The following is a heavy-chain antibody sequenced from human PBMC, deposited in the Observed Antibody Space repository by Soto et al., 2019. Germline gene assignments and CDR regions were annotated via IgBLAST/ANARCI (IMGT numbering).Heavy chain of an antibody. V-gene: IGHV3-30*18. D-gene: IGHD3-22*01. CDR2: ISYHGSNK. J-gene: IGHJ3*01. CDR1: GFIFSDYG. Sequence: QVQLVESGGGVVQPGRSLRLSCVVSGFIFSDYGMHWVRQAPGKGLEWVAAISYHGSNKYNADSVKGRFTVSRDNSDNALYLQMSCVRVEDTAVYYCAKIPCREYFINTPTAFGEWGQGTMVTVSP. CDR3: AKIPCREYFINTPTAFGE.